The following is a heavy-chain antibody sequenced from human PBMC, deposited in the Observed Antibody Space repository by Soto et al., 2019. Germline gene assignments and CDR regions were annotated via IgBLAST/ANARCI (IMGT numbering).Heavy chain of an antibody. Sequence: EVQLLESGGGLVQPGGSLRLSCAASGFTFSSYVMSWVRQAPGKGLEWVSTISGSGASAYYADSVKGRFTISRDNSKNTLYLQMNSLRAEDTAVYDCAKGRRGGILGEGAFEIWGQGTMVTVSS. CDR2: ISGSGASA. J-gene: IGHJ3*02. CDR1: GFTFSSYV. CDR3: AKGRRGGILGEGAFEI. V-gene: IGHV3-23*01. D-gene: IGHD3-10*01.